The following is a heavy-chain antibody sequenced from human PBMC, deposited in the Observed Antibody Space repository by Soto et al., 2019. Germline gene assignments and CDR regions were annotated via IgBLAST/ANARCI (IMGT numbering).Heavy chain of an antibody. Sequence: EVPLVESGGGLVKPGGSLRLSCAASGFTFSSYSMNWVRQAPGKGLEWVSSISSSSSYIYYADSVKGRFTISRDNAKNSLYLQMNSLRAEDTAVYYCARVDYDFWSGHTYPDYWGQGTLVTVSS. V-gene: IGHV3-21*01. CDR1: GFTFSSYS. J-gene: IGHJ4*02. CDR2: ISSSSSYI. D-gene: IGHD3-3*01. CDR3: ARVDYDFWSGHTYPDY.